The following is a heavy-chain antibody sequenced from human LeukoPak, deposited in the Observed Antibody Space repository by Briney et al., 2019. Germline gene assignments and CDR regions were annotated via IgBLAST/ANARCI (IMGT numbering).Heavy chain of an antibody. Sequence: PSETLSLTCTVSGGSISSYYWSWIRQPPGKGLEWIGYVYYSGSTNYNPSLKSRVTISVDTSMNQFSLKLSSVTAADTAVYYCARDRLVRQWYLDFWGRGTLVTVSS. CDR3: ARDRLVRQWYLDF. J-gene: IGHJ2*01. V-gene: IGHV4-59*01. CDR2: VYYSGST. CDR1: GGSISSYY. D-gene: IGHD3-9*01.